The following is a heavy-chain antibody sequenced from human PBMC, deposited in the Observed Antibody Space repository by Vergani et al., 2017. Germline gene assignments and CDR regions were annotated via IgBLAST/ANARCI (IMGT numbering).Heavy chain of an antibody. CDR1: GFSFPGYA. V-gene: IGHV3-23*01. CDR3: ASSSIAARHYYYYMDV. Sequence: EVQLLESGGGLVQPGGSLRLSCEASGFSFPGYAMSWVRQAPGKGLEWVSSVSGSSATPYYADSVKGRFIISRDNAKNSLYLQMNSLRAEDTAVYYCASSSIAARHYYYYMDVWGKGTTVTVSS. CDR2: VSGSSATP. J-gene: IGHJ6*03. D-gene: IGHD6-6*01.